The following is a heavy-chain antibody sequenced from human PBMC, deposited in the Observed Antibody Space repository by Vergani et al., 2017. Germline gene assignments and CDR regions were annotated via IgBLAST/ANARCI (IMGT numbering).Heavy chain of an antibody. J-gene: IGHJ3*02. D-gene: IGHD6-19*01. CDR1: GFSFPGYA. CDR3: ANVGRSEGAGTFGAFDI. Sequence: EVQLLESGGGLVQPGGSLRLSCEASGFSFPGYAMSWVRQAPGKGLEWISSVSGSSATPYYADSVKGRFTISRDNSKNTLFLHMNSLRPEDTAVYYCANVGRSEGAGTFGAFDIWGQGTMVTVSS. CDR2: VSGSSATP. V-gene: IGHV3-23*01.